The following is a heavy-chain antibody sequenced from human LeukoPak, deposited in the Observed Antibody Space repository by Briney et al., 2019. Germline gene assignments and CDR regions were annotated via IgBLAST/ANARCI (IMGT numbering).Heavy chain of an antibody. V-gene: IGHV3-23*01. Sequence: GGSLRLSCAASGFTFSSYAMSWVRQAPGKGLEWVSAISGSGGGTYYADSVKGRFTISRDNSKNTLYLQMNSLRAEDTAVYYCAKDPAYYDFWSGYFDYWGQGTLVTVSS. J-gene: IGHJ4*02. CDR2: ISGSGGGT. CDR3: AKDPAYYDFWSGYFDY. D-gene: IGHD3-3*01. CDR1: GFTFSSYA.